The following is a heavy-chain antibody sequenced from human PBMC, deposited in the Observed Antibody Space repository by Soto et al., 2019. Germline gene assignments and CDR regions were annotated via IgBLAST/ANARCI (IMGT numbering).Heavy chain of an antibody. Sequence: SETQSHTRSVAGGNISSYYWSWIRQTKGKGLEWIGYIYYSGSTYYNPSLKGRVTMSVDTSRNQLLLQLNSVTAADTAVYYCARESAGSHKNNWFDPWGQRTLVTVSS. D-gene: IGHD3-10*01. CDR2: IYYSGST. CDR1: GGNISSYY. CDR3: ARESAGSHKNNWFDP. J-gene: IGHJ5*02. V-gene: IGHV4-59*01.